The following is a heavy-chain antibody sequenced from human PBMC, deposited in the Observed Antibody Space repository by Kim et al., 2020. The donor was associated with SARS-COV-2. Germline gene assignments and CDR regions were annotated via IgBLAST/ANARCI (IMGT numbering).Heavy chain of an antibody. CDR3: ARDRDKQDDY. J-gene: IGHJ4*02. D-gene: IGHD3-10*01. CDR2: INRDGSRA. Sequence: GGSLRLSCAASGFSLSTYWMHWVRQAPGKGLMWVSHINRDGSRADYADSVRGRFTVSRDNAKNTLYLQMDSLRREDTAMYYCARDRDKQDDYWGQGTQVT. V-gene: IGHV3-74*01. CDR1: GFSLSTYW.